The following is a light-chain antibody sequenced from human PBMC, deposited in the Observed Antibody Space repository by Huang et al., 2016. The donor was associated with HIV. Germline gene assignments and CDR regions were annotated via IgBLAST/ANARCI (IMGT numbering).Light chain of an antibody. Sequence: DIQMTQSPPSLSASVGDRVTFTCRANQNITKSLNWYQQKPGKAPRLLIYTASTLESGVPARFSGSGSGSHFTLNIINLQPEDFATYYCQQSFSVPRTFG. V-gene: IGKV1-39*01. CDR3: QQSFSVPRT. CDR1: QNITKS. CDR2: TAS. J-gene: IGKJ1*01.